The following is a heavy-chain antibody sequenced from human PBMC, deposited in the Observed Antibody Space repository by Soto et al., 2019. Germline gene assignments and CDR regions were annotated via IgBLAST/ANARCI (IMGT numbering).Heavy chain of an antibody. Sequence: EVQLLESGGGLVQPGGSLRLSCAASGFTFSTFDMSWVRQAPGKGLEWVSAILGSTGNTYYDDSVKGRFTISKDNSENTLFLHMNSLRPEDTALYYCTKGAWLDYWGQGMRVTVSS. CDR2: ILGSTGNT. V-gene: IGHV3-23*01. J-gene: IGHJ4*02. D-gene: IGHD3-9*01. CDR1: GFTFSTFD. CDR3: TKGAWLDY.